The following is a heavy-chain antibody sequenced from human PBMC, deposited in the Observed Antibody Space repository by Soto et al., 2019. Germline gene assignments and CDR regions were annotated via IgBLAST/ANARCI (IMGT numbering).Heavy chain of an antibody. CDR2: INGRSNYV. CDR1: GFTFSTYT. D-gene: IGHD1-26*01. J-gene: IGHJ4*02. V-gene: IGHV3-21*01. CDR3: AREDGVVGSSSAFDH. Sequence: GGSLRLSCVFSGFTFSTYTMNWVRQAPGKGLEWVSSINGRSNYVYYADSVKGRFTISRDNAKNSLYLQMNRLRAEDTAIYYCAREDGVVGSSSAFDHWGLGALVTVSS.